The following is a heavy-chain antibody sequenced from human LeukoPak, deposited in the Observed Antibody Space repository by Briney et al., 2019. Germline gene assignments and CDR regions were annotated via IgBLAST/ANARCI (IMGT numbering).Heavy chain of an antibody. Sequence: ASVKVSCKASGYTFTDHYLHWVRQAPGQGLEWMGWINPNSGGTNYAQKFQGRVTMTRDTSISTAYMELSRLRSDDTAVYYCARERYSYGQRSFDYWDQGTLVTVSS. J-gene: IGHJ4*02. CDR2: INPNSGGT. CDR1: GYTFTDHY. V-gene: IGHV1-2*02. CDR3: ARERYSYGQRSFDY. D-gene: IGHD5-18*01.